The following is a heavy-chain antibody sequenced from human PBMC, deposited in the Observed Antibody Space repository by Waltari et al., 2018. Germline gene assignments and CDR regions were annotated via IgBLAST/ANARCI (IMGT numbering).Heavy chain of an antibody. D-gene: IGHD6-13*01. CDR2: ISGSGHTT. Sequence: EVQLLASGGDLVQPGGSLVLSCAASGLPFDPSAMTWVRQAPGKGLQWVSTISGSGHTTYYADSVRGRFTISRDNSKNTVFLRMNSLRADDTAVYYCGKELLTWYADYWGQGTLVTVSS. CDR3: GKELLTWYADY. J-gene: IGHJ4*02. V-gene: IGHV3-23*01. CDR1: GLPFDPSA.